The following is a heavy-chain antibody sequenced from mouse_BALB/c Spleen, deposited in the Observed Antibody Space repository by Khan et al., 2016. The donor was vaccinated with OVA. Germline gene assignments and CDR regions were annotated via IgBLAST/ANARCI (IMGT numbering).Heavy chain of an antibody. Sequence: QVQLQQSGTELVRPGTSVKLSCKASGYTFTSYWMNWIKQRPEQGLEWIGRIDPYDSETHYNQKFKDKATLTVDKSYKTAYMQLNSLTSEDSAVYYCARNPFAYWGQGTLVTVSA. CDR3: ARNPFAY. CDR1: GYTFTSYW. CDR2: IDPYDSET. V-gene: IGHV1-52*01. J-gene: IGHJ3*01.